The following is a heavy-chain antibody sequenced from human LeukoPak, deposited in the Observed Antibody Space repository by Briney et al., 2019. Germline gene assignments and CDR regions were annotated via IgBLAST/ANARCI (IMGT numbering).Heavy chain of an antibody. Sequence: GGSLRLSCAASGFTFSTYWMQWVRQPPGKELVWVSRVNGDGSSTAYADSVKGRFTISRDNAKNTIYLQMNSLRAEDTALYYCVRVGSLTGSYFDSWGQGTLVTVSS. CDR2: VNGDGSST. J-gene: IGHJ4*02. D-gene: IGHD7-27*01. V-gene: IGHV3-74*01. CDR1: GFTFSTYW. CDR3: VRVGSLTGSYFDS.